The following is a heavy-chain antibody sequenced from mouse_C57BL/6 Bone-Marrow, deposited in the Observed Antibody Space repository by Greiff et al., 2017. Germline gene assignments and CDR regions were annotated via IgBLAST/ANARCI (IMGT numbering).Heavy chain of an antibody. V-gene: IGHV5-17*01. J-gene: IGHJ3*01. Sequence: EVQVVESGGGLVKPGGSLKLSCAASGFTFSDYGMHWVRQAPEKGLEWVAYISSGSSTIYYADTVKGRFTVSRDNAKNTLFLQRTSLRSEDTAMYYCARPDKAWFAYWGQGTLVTVSA. CDR2: ISSGSSTI. CDR1: GFTFSDYG. CDR3: ARPDKAWFAY.